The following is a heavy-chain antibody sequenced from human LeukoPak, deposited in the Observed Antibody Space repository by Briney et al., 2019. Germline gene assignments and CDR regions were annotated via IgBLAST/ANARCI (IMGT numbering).Heavy chain of an antibody. V-gene: IGHV3-21*04. CDR3: AKDSRGYYGSGSYDY. CDR1: GFTFSSYS. J-gene: IGHJ4*02. D-gene: IGHD3-10*01. CDR2: ISSSSSYI. Sequence: PGGSLRLSCAASGFTFSSYSMNWVRQAPGKGLERVSSISSSSSYIYYADSVKGRFTISRDNSENTLYLQMNSLRAEDTAVYYCAKDSRGYYGSGSYDYWGQGTLVTVSS.